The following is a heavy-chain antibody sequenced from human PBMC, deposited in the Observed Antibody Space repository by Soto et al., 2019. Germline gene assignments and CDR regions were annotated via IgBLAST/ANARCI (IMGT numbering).Heavy chain of an antibody. CDR3: ARDSRPCCSGGGYHRYFDY. CDR2: ISSSSSSI. V-gene: IGHV3-48*04. Sequence: PGGSLRLSCAASGFTFNTYNMNWVRQAPGKGLEWVAYISSSSSSIYYADSVRGRFTISRDNVKNSLYLQMNSLSADDTAVYNCARDSRPCCSGGGYHRYFDYWGKGTLFTVSS. CDR1: GFTFNTYN. D-gene: IGHD2-15*01. J-gene: IGHJ4*02.